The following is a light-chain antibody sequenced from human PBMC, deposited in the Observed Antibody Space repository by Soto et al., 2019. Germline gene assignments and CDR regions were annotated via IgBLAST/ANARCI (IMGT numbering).Light chain of an antibody. CDR3: QQYGSSPRVT. Sequence: EIVLTQSTGTLSLSPGERATLSCRASQSVSSSYFAWYQQKPGQAPRLLIYGASSRATGIPDRFSGSGSGTDFTLTISRLEPEDFAVYYCQQYGSSPRVTFGGGTKVEIK. V-gene: IGKV3-20*01. J-gene: IGKJ4*01. CDR2: GAS. CDR1: QSVSSSY.